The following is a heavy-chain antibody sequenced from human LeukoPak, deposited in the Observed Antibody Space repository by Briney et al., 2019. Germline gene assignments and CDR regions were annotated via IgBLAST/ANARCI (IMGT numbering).Heavy chain of an antibody. CDR2: ISGSGGST. Sequence: GGSLRLSCAASGFTFSSYAMSWVRQAPGKGLEWVSAISGSGGSTYYADSVKGRFTISRDNSKNTLYLQMNSLRAEDTAVYYCAKDRPLGYYGSGSYSGGAFDIWGQGTMVTVSS. J-gene: IGHJ3*02. CDR1: GFTFSSYA. D-gene: IGHD3-10*01. V-gene: IGHV3-23*01. CDR3: AKDRPLGYYGSGSYSGGAFDI.